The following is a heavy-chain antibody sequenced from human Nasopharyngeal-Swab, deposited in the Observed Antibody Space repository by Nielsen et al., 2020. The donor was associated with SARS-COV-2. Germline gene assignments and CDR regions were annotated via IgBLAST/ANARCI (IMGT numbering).Heavy chain of an antibody. D-gene: IGHD6-13*01. CDR2: IYYSGST. CDR3: ARGRAVAVDY. J-gene: IGHJ4*02. Sequence: WIRQPPGKGLEWIGYIYYSGSTYYNPSLKSRVTISVDTSKNQFSLKLSSVTAADTAVYYCARGRAVAVDYWGQGTLVTVSS. V-gene: IGHV4-31*02.